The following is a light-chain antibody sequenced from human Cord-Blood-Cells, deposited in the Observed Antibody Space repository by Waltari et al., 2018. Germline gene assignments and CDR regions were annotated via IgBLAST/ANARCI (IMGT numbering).Light chain of an antibody. CDR1: SSNIGAGYD. V-gene: IGLV1-40*01. CDR3: QSYDSSLSGYVV. Sequence: QSVLTQPPSVSGAPGQRVTISCTGSSSNIGAGYDVHWYPQLPGTAPKLLIYCNSNRPSGVPDRFSGSKSGTSASRAITGLQAEDEADYYCQSYDSSLSGYVVFGGGTKLTVL. CDR2: CNS. J-gene: IGLJ2*01.